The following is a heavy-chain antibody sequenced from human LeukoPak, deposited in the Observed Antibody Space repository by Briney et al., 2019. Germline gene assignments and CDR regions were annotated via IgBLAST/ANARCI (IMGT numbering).Heavy chain of an antibody. Sequence: SETLSLTCTVSGGFINDYYWNWIRQPPGQGLEWIGYVYYSGSINYSPSLKSRVTISVDPSKKQFSLKLNYVTDADTALYYCARRLRIEEGGSRGDAFDIWGQGTMVTVSS. CDR1: GGFINDYY. CDR3: ARRLRIEEGGSRGDAFDI. V-gene: IGHV4-59*08. D-gene: IGHD2-15*01. CDR2: VYYSGSI. J-gene: IGHJ3*02.